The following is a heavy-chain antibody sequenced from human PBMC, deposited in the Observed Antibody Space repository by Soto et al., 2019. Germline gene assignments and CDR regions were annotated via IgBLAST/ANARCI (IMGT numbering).Heavy chain of an antibody. CDR1: GFTFSSYG. V-gene: IGHV3-33*01. J-gene: IGHJ4*02. Sequence: QVQLVESGGGVVQPGRSLRLSCAASGFTFSSYGMHWVRQAPGKGLEWVAVLWYDGSNKYYADSVKGRFTISRDNSKNTLYLQMNSRRAEDTAVYYCARVTGSWITPADYWGQGTLVTVSA. D-gene: IGHD1-26*01. CDR2: LWYDGSNK. CDR3: ARVTGSWITPADY.